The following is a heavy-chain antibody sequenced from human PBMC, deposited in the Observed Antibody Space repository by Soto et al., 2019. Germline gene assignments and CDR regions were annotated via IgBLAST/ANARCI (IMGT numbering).Heavy chain of an antibody. Sequence: SETLSLTCTVSGGSISSYYWSWIRQPPGKGLEWIGYIYYSGSTNYNPSLKSRVTISVDTFKNQFSLKLSSVTAADTAVYYCARTPPASMVTSYYYYGMDVWGQGTTVTVSS. CDR2: IYYSGST. CDR3: ARTPPASMVTSYYYYGMDV. D-gene: IGHD5-18*01. J-gene: IGHJ6*02. CDR1: GGSISSYY. V-gene: IGHV4-59*01.